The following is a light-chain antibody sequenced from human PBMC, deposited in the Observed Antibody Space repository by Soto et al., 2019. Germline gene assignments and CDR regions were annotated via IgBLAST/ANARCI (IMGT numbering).Light chain of an antibody. Sequence: QLVLTQPPSASGTPGQRVTVSCSGGSSNIGTNHVYWYQKLAGTAPKLLIYDNDQRPSGVPDRFSGSKSGTSASLAISGLRSDDEADYYCTTWDDSLSGVVFGGGTKLTVL. CDR1: SSNIGTNH. CDR2: DND. CDR3: TTWDDSLSGVV. J-gene: IGLJ2*01. V-gene: IGLV1-47*02.